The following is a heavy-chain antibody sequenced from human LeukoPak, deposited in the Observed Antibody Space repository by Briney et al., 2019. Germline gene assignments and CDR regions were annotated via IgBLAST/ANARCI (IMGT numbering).Heavy chain of an antibody. V-gene: IGHV3-30*02. CDR2: IRYDGSNK. D-gene: IGHD5-24*01. J-gene: IGHJ4*02. CDR1: GFTFSSYG. Sequence: GGSLRLSCAASGFTFSSYGMHWVRQAPGKGLEWVAFIRYDGSNKYYADSVKGRFTISRDNSKNTLYLQMNSLRAEDTAVYYCARVRDGYNIFDYWGQGTLVTVSS. CDR3: ARVRDGYNIFDY.